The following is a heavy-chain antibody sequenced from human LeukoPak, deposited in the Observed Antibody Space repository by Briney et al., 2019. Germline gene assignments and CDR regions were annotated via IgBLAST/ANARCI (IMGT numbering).Heavy chain of an antibody. CDR1: GGSISSSSYY. CDR2: IYYSGST. V-gene: IGHV4-39*01. J-gene: IGHJ6*02. Sequence: PSETLSLTCTVSGGSISSSSYYWGWIRQPPGKGLEWIGSIYYSGSTYYNPSLKSRVTISVDTSKNQFSLKLSSVTAADTAVYFCARGPHYYSYYGLDVWGQGTTVTVSS. CDR3: ARGPHYYSYYGLDV.